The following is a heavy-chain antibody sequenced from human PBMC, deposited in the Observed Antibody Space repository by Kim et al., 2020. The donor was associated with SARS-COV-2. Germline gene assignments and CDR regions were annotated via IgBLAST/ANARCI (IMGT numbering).Heavy chain of an antibody. CDR1: GFTFSNYW. D-gene: IGHD1-26*01. CDR2: INSDGSST. CDR3: ARSSGSYPRAPGRY. J-gene: IGHJ4*02. Sequence: GGSLRLSCAASGFTFSNYWMHWVRQAPGKGLMWVSHINSDGSSTTYADSVKGRFTISRDNAKNTLYLQMNSLRAEDTAVYYCARSSGSYPRAPGRYWGQGTLVTVSS. V-gene: IGHV3-74*03.